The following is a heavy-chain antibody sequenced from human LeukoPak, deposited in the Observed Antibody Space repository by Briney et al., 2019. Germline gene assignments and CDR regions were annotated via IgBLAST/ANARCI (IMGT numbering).Heavy chain of an antibody. CDR1: GFTFSSHA. Sequence: GGSLRLSCAASGFTFSSHAMHWVRQAPGKGLEWVANIKQDGSEKYYVDSVKGRFTISRDNAKNSLYLQMNSLRAEDTAVYYCARDKGYSSSWSYYYYYGMDVWGQGTTVTVSS. CDR3: ARDKGYSSSWSYYYYYGMDV. V-gene: IGHV3-7*01. CDR2: IKQDGSEK. J-gene: IGHJ6*02. D-gene: IGHD6-13*01.